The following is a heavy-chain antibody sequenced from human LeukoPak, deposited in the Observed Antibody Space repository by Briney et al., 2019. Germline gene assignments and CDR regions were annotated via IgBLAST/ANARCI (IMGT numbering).Heavy chain of an antibody. J-gene: IGHJ3*01. D-gene: IGHD4-23*01. Sequence: ASVKVSCKASGFNFRNSAIQWVRQARGQRLEWIGWIGVAEDNTNYAQTLQGRITITRDMSTSTAYMELTSLKSDDTAIYYCAAEVYGVNIDCCAFDWWGPGTPVTVSS. CDR1: GFNFRNSA. V-gene: IGHV1-58*02. CDR3: AAEVYGVNIDCCAFDW. CDR2: IGVAEDNT.